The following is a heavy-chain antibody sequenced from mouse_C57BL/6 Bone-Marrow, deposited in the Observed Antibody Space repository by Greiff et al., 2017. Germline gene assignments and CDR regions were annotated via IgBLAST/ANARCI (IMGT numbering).Heavy chain of an antibody. D-gene: IGHD2-3*01. CDR2: IDPSDSYT. CDR3: ARGWLLPAMDY. J-gene: IGHJ4*01. CDR1: GYTFTSYW. V-gene: IGHV1-69*01. Sequence: VQLQQPGAELVMPGASVKLSCKASGYTFTSYWMHWVKQRPGQGLEWIGEIDPSDSYTNYNQKFKGKSTLTVDKSSSTAYMQHSSLTSKDSAVDFCARGWLLPAMDYWGQGTSVTVSS.